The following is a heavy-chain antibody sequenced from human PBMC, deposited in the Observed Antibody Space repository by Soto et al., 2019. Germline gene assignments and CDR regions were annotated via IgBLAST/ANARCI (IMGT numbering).Heavy chain of an antibody. J-gene: IGHJ5*02. D-gene: IGHD2-2*01. CDR1: GFGFGEWV. Sequence: GGSLRLSCAVSGFGFGEWVMSWVRQAPGKGLEWVSSISAGGGNTYYADSVKGPFTVSRDNSRNTLYLQMSSLRAEDTAVYYCAKEKISTSCCNWFDPWGQGTLVTVSS. CDR3: AKEKISTSCCNWFDP. V-gene: IGHV3-23*01. CDR2: ISAGGGNT.